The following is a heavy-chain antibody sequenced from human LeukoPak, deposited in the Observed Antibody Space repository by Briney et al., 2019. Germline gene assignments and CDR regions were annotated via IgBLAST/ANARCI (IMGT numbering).Heavy chain of an antibody. CDR2: IRGSGGST. Sequence: AGGSLRLSCAASGFTFSSYGMSWVRQAPGKGLEWISAIRGSGGSTYYADSVKGRFTISRDNSKNTLYLQMNSLRAEDTAVYYCAKYQGSIAVAGTVDYWGQGTLVTVPS. CDR1: GFTFSSYG. J-gene: IGHJ4*02. V-gene: IGHV3-23*01. CDR3: AKYQGSIAVAGTVDY. D-gene: IGHD6-19*01.